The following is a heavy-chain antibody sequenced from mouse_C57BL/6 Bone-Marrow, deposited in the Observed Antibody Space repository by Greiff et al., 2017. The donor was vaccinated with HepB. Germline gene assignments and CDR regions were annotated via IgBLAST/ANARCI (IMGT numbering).Heavy chain of an antibody. CDR2: ISYDGSN. CDR1: GYSITSGYY. CDR3: ARGVYSFAY. J-gene: IGHJ3*01. V-gene: IGHV3-6*01. D-gene: IGHD1-1*01. Sequence: VQLKESGPGLVKPSQSLSLTCSVTGYSITSGYYWNWIRQFPGNKLEWMGYISYDGSNNYNPSLKNRISITRDTSKNQFFLKLNSVTTEDTATYYGARGVYSFAYWGQGTLVTVSA.